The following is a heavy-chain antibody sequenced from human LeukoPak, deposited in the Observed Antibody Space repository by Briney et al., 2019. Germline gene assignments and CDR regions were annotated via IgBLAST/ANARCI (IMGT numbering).Heavy chain of an antibody. Sequence: GGSLRLSCAASGFTFSRYWMHWVRQAPGKGLVWVSRISSDVSSTTYGDSVKGRFTISRDNAKNTLYLQMDSLRVEDTAVYYCVRGAVGDIMVNWFDPWGQGTLVTVSS. J-gene: IGHJ5*02. V-gene: IGHV3-74*01. CDR1: GFTFSRYW. CDR3: VRGAVGDIMVNWFDP. D-gene: IGHD3-10*01. CDR2: ISSDVSST.